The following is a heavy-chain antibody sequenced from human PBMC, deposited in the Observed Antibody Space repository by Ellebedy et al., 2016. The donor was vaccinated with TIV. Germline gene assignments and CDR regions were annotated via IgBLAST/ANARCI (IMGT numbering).Heavy chain of an antibody. V-gene: IGHV1-8*01. Sequence: AASVKVSCKASGYTFTSYDINWVRQATGQGLEWMGWMNPNSGNTGYAQKFQGRVTMTRNTSISTAYMELSSLRSEDTAVYYCARGGHGMATNYYYYGMDVWGQGTTVTVSS. D-gene: IGHD5-24*01. J-gene: IGHJ6*02. CDR1: GYTFTSYD. CDR3: ARGGHGMATNYYYYGMDV. CDR2: MNPNSGNT.